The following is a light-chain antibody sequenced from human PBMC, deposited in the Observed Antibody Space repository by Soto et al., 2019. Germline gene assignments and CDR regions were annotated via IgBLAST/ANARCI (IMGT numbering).Light chain of an antibody. J-gene: IGKJ3*01. CDR1: QGISSY. CDR3: QQVNSFPRT. Sequence: IQLTQSPSSLSASVGDRVTITCRASQGISSYLAWYQQKPGKAPKLLIYAASTLQSGVPSRFSGSGSGTDFTLTISSLQPEDSASYYCQQVNSFPRTFGPGTKVDI. V-gene: IGKV1-9*01. CDR2: AAS.